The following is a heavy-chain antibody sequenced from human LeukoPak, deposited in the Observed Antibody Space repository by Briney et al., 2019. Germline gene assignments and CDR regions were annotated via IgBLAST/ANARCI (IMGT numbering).Heavy chain of an antibody. J-gene: IGHJ6*03. CDR3: ARDRGQLVLLPYYYYMDI. Sequence: SETLSLTCAVSGGSISSGGYSWSWIRQPPGKGLEWIGYIYDSGSTYYNPSLNSRVTISLDRSKNQFSLKLSSVTAADTAVYYCARDRGQLVLLPYYYYMDIWGKGTTVTVSS. D-gene: IGHD6-6*01. CDR1: GGSISSGGYS. CDR2: IYDSGST. V-gene: IGHV4-30-2*01.